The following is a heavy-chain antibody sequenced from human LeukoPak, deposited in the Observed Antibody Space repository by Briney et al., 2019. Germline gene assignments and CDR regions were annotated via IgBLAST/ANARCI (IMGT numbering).Heavy chain of an antibody. CDR2: IYYSGAT. CDR3: ARGVYIAAAQYGF. J-gene: IGHJ4*02. CDR1: GGSISTYY. Sequence: SETLSLTCSVSGGSISTYYWNWIRQPPGKGLEWIGYIYYSGATNYNPSLKSRVTISVDTSKNQFSLKLSSVTAADTAVYYCARGVYIAAAQYGFWGQGTLVTVSS. V-gene: IGHV4-59*01. D-gene: IGHD6-13*01.